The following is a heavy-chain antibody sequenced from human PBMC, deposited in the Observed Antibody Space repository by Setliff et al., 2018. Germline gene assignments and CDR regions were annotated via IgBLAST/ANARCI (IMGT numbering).Heavy chain of an antibody. J-gene: IGHJ4*02. CDR1: GYTLTELS. Sequence: ASVKVCCKVAGYTLTELSMHWVRQAPGKGLEWMGGFDPEDGETIYAQKFQGRVTMTEDTSTDTAYMELSSLRSEDTAVYYCATVDIVATITGGYYFDYWGQGTLVTVS. D-gene: IGHD5-12*01. CDR2: FDPEDGET. CDR3: ATVDIVATITGGYYFDY. V-gene: IGHV1-24*01.